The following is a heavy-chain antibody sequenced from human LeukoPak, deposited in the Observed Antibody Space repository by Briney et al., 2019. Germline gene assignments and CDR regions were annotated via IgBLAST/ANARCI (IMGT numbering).Heavy chain of an antibody. J-gene: IGHJ4*02. V-gene: IGHV3-11*01. CDR2: ISLSGTI. D-gene: IGHD1-26*01. Sequence: PGGSLRLSCAASGFTFSSYWMSWIRQAPGKGLEWVSYISLSGTIYYADSVKGRFTISRDNAKNSLYLQMNSLRAEDTAVYYCAKDILAPGLHFDHWGQGTLVTVSS. CDR1: GFTFSSYW. CDR3: AKDILAPGLHFDH.